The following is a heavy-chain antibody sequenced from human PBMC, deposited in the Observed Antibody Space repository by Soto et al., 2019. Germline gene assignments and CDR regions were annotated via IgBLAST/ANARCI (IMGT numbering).Heavy chain of an antibody. V-gene: IGHV3-11*06. CDR1: GFTFSDYY. Sequence: GGSLRLSCAASGFTFSDYYMSWIRQAPGKGLEWVSYISSSSSYTNYADSVKGRFTISRDNAKNSLYLQMNSLRDEDTAVYYCARDLERATRIYYYYYGMDVWGQGTTVTVSS. D-gene: IGHD1-1*01. CDR3: ARDLERATRIYYYYYGMDV. CDR2: ISSSSSYT. J-gene: IGHJ6*02.